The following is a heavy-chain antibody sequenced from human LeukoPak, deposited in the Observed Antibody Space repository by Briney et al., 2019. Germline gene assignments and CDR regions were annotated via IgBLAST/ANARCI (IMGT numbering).Heavy chain of an antibody. Sequence: KSGGSLRLSCAASGFSFSSYRMNWVRQAPGKGLEWVSSISSYSSYIYYADSVKGRFTISRDNAKNSLYLQMNSLRVEDTAVYYCASDHYYGRGIYSLPYWGQGALVTVSS. J-gene: IGHJ4*02. D-gene: IGHD3-10*01. CDR2: ISSYSSYI. CDR3: ASDHYYGRGIYSLPY. CDR1: GFSFSSYR. V-gene: IGHV3-21*06.